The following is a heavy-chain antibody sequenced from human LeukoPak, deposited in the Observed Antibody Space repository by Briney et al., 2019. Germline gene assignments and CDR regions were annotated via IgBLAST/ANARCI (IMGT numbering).Heavy chain of an antibody. CDR1: GYTFTSYG. J-gene: IGHJ4*02. Sequence: ASVNVSCKSSGYTFTSYGISWVRQAPGQGLEWMGWISAYNGNTNYAQKLQGRVTMTTDTSTSTAYMELRSLRSDDTAVYYCARVVVAVAGLYYFDYWGQGTLVTVSS. CDR3: ARVVVAVAGLYYFDY. CDR2: ISAYNGNT. V-gene: IGHV1-18*01. D-gene: IGHD6-19*01.